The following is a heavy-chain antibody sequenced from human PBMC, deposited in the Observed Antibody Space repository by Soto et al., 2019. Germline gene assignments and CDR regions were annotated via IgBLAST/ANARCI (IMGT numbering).Heavy chain of an antibody. CDR1: GYTFTSYA. CDR3: ARGDILTGYTQIDY. V-gene: IGHV1-3*01. CDR2: INAGNGNT. Sequence: ASVKVSCKASGYTFTSYAMHWVRQAPGQRLEWMGWINAGNGNTKYSQKFQGRVTITRDTSASTAYMELRSLRSEDTAVYYCARGDILTGYTQIDYWGQGTLVTVSS. D-gene: IGHD3-9*01. J-gene: IGHJ4*02.